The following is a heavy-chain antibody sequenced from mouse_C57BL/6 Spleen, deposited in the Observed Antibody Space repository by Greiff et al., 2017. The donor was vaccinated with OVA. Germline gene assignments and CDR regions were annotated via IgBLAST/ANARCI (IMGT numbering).Heavy chain of an antibody. CDR1: GYTFTGYW. Sequence: QVQLQQSGAELMKPGASVKLSCKATGYTFTGYWIEWVKQRPGHGLEWIGEILPGSGSTTYNEKFKGKATFTADTSSNTAYMQLSSLTTEDSAIDYCARSLLRRPWFAYWGQGTLVTVSA. V-gene: IGHV1-9*01. J-gene: IGHJ3*01. D-gene: IGHD1-2*01. CDR3: ARSLLRRPWFAY. CDR2: ILPGSGST.